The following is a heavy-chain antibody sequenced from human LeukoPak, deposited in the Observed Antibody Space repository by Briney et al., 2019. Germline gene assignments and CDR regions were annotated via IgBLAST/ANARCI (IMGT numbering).Heavy chain of an antibody. CDR1: GFTFSSFE. CDR3: ARVGYSYGYYYYGMDV. J-gene: IGHJ6*02. CDR2: ISSSGSTI. V-gene: IGHV3-48*03. Sequence: GGSLRLSCAASGFTFSSFEMNWVRQAPGKGLEWVSYISSSGSTINYADTVKGRFTISRDNAKNSLYLRMDSLRGEDTAVYYCARVGYSYGYYYYGMDVWGQGTTDPVSS. D-gene: IGHD5-18*01.